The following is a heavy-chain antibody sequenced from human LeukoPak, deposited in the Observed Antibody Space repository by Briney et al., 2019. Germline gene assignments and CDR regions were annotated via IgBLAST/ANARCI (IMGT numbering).Heavy chain of an antibody. J-gene: IGHJ4*02. CDR3: ARQGRDGFYYFDY. CDR2: IYYSGST. D-gene: IGHD5-24*01. CDR1: GGSISSGSYY. V-gene: IGHV4-61*01. Sequence: SQTLSLTCTVSGGSISSGSYYWSWIRQPPGKGLEWIGYIYYSGSTNYNPSLKSRVTISVDTSQNQFSLKLSSVTAADTAVYYCARQGRDGFYYFDYWGQGTLVTVSS.